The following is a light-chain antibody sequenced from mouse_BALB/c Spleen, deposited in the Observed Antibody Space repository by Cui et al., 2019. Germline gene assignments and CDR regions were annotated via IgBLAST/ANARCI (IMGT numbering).Light chain of an antibody. CDR3: MQHLEYPT. J-gene: IGKJ2*01. Sequence: DIVRTQAALSVPVTPGKSVTIFCRSSKSLVHSNGNTYLYWFLQTPCLSPQLLIYRMAYLASGVPDRFSGSGSGTAFTLRISRVEAEDVGVYYCMQHLEYPTFGGGTKLEI. CDR2: RMA. V-gene: IGKV2-137*01. CDR1: KSLVHSNGNTY.